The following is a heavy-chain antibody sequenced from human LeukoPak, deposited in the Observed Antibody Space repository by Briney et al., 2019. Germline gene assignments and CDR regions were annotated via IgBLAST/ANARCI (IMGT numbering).Heavy chain of an antibody. CDR1: GLVFNYYT. D-gene: IGHD3-9*01. CDR3: ARGKTSDDIIEDAFDI. CDR2: ISGSGDYT. J-gene: IGHJ3*02. V-gene: IGHV3-23*01. Sequence: GRSLRLSCAASGLVFNYYTMHWVRQAPGKGLEWVSGISGSGDYTYYADSVKGRFTISRDNSKNTLYLQMNSLRAEDTALYYCARGKTSDDIIEDAFDIWGQGTMVAVSS.